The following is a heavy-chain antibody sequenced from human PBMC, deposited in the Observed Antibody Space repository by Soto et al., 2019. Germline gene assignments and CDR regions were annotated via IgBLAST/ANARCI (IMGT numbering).Heavy chain of an antibody. CDR3: ARGGGNFDY. D-gene: IGHD3-16*01. V-gene: IGHV3-7*01. Sequence: PGGSLRLSCAASGFTFRSSLLSWVRQAPGKGLEWVANIKQDGSEKNYVDSVKGRFTISRDNAKNSMHLQLNSLRAEDTAVYYCARGGGNFDYWGQGTLVTVS. J-gene: IGHJ4*02. CDR1: GFTFRSSL. CDR2: IKQDGSEK.